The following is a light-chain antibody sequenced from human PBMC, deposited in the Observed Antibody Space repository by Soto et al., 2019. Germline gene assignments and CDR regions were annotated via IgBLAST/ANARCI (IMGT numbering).Light chain of an antibody. CDR1: RSISSY. CDR3: QQTYSSPQWT. J-gene: IGKJ1*01. CDR2: AAV. V-gene: IGKV1-39*01. Sequence: DIQMTQSPFALSASLGDRVTITCRASRSISSYLNWYQQKPGEPPKLLIYAAVSLQSGIPSRFSAYGSGTDFTLTISSLQPEDFATYYCQQTYSSPQWTFGQGTKVDIK.